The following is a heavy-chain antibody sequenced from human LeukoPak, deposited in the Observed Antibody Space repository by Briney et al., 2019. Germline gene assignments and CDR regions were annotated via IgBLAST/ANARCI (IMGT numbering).Heavy chain of an antibody. J-gene: IGHJ6*02. Sequence: RSETLSLTCAVYGGSFSGYYWSWIRQPPGKGLEWIGEINHSGSTNYNPSLKSRVTISVDTSKNQFSLKLSSVTAADTAVYYCARNIVGAEYYYYGMDVWGQGTTVTVSS. CDR3: ARNIVGAEYYYYGMDV. D-gene: IGHD1-26*01. CDR1: GGSFSGYY. V-gene: IGHV4-34*01. CDR2: INHSGST.